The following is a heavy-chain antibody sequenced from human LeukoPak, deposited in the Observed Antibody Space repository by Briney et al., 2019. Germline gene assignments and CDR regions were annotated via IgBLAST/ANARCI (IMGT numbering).Heavy chain of an antibody. CDR1: GGSISSGDYY. CDR2: IYYSGST. Sequence: SQTLSLTCTVSGGSISSGDYYWSWIRQPPGKGLEWIGYIYYSGSTYYNPSLKSRVTISVDTSRNQFSLKLSSVTAADTAVYYCARELIAAATNWFDPWGQGTLVTVSS. D-gene: IGHD6-13*01. V-gene: IGHV4-30-4*08. J-gene: IGHJ5*02. CDR3: ARELIAAATNWFDP.